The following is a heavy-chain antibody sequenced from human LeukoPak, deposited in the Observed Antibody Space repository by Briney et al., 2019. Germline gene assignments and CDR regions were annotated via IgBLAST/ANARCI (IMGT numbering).Heavy chain of an antibody. V-gene: IGHV3-53*01. J-gene: IGHJ2*01. Sequence: GGSLRLSCAASGFTFSSYSMNWVRQAPGKGLEWVSLIYSGGSTYYADSVKGRFTISRDNSKNTLYLQMNSLTAEDTAVYYCARAHPFNWYFDLWGRGTLVTVSS. CDR3: ARAHPFNWYFDL. CDR2: IYSGGST. CDR1: GFTFSSYS. D-gene: IGHD3-16*01.